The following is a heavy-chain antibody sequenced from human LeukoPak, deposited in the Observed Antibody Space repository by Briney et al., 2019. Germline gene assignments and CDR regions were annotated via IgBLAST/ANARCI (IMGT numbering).Heavy chain of an antibody. CDR1: GGSISSYY. V-gene: IGHV4-59*01. D-gene: IGHD4-11*01. CDR3: ARSTHYYSNYDY. CDR2: IYYSGST. Sequence: PSETLSLTCTVSGGSISSYYWSWIRQPPGKGLEWIGYIYYSGSTNYNPSLKSRVTISVDTSKNQFSLKLSSVTAADTAVYYCARSTHYYSNYDYWGQGTLVTVSS. J-gene: IGHJ4*02.